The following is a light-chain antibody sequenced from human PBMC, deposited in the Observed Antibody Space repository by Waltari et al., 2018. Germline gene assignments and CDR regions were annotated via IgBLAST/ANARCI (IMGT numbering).Light chain of an antibody. Sequence: QSVLTQPPSLSGAPGPRVTIPCTGSSSNIGARYGVQRHPQFPRTAPKLLIYDNTSPHRGVHARFARSKAGTSASLAITGLQAEEEDDYYCQSYDSSLRGFYVFGTGTKVTV. CDR1: SSNIGARYG. J-gene: IGLJ1*01. V-gene: IGLV1-40*01. CDR2: DNT. CDR3: QSYDSSLRGFYV.